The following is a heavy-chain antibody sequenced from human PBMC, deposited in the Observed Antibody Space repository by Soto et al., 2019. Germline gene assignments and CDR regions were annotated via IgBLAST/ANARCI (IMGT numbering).Heavy chain of an antibody. CDR3: ASYYYGSGSYRVGYYYYGMDL. Sequence: QVQLVQSGAEVKKPGSSVKVSCKASGGTFSSYAISWVRQAPGQGLEWMGGIIPIFGTANYAQKFQGRVTITADESTSTAYMELSSLRSEDTAVYYCASYYYGSGSYRVGYYYYGMDLWGQGTTVTVSS. D-gene: IGHD3-10*01. CDR1: GGTFSSYA. J-gene: IGHJ6*02. V-gene: IGHV1-69*01. CDR2: IIPIFGTA.